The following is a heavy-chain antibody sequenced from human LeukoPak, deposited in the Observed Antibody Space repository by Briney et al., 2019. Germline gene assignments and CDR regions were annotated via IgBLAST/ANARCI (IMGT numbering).Heavy chain of an antibody. CDR3: ARQNSVGGSIYNWFDP. D-gene: IGHD6-19*01. J-gene: IGHJ5*02. V-gene: IGHV4-39*01. Sequence: SETLSLTCTVSGGSISSSDYYWGWIRQPPGKGLEWIGSIYYSGSTYYNPSLKSRVTISVDTSKNQFSLKLPSVTAADTAVYYCARQNSVGGSIYNWFDPWGQGTLVTVSS. CDR2: IYYSGST. CDR1: GGSISSSDYY.